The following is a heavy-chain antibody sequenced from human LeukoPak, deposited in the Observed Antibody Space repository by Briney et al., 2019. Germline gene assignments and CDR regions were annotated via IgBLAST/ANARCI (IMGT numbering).Heavy chain of an antibody. D-gene: IGHD6-6*01. CDR3: ARGRRIAARHWYYYYGMDV. Sequence: SETLSLTCAVYGGSFSGYYWSWIRQPPGKGLEWIGEINLSGSTNYNPSLKSRVTISVDTSKNQFSLKLSFVTAADTAVYYCARGRRIAARHWYYYYGMDVWGQGTTVTVSS. CDR1: GGSFSGYY. V-gene: IGHV4-34*01. CDR2: INLSGST. J-gene: IGHJ6*02.